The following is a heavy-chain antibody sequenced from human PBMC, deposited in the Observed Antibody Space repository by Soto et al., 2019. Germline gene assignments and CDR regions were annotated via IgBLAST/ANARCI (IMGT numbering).Heavy chain of an antibody. V-gene: IGHV1-2*04. CDR1: GYTFTGYY. J-gene: IGHJ4*02. Sequence: ASVKVSCKASGYTFTGYYMHWVRQAPGQGLEWMGWINPNSGGTNYAQKFQGWVTMTNMDPVDTATYYCAHSPWTGTKAYFDSWGQGTLVTVSS. CDR2: INPNSGGT. D-gene: IGHD5-18*01. CDR3: S.